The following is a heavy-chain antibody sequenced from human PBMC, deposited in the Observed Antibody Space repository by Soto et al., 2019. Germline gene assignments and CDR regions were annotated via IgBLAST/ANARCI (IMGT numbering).Heavy chain of an antibody. CDR3: AKNYYFDQ. V-gene: IGHV3-23*01. J-gene: IGHJ4*02. CDR1: GFTFSSYA. Sequence: EVQLLESGGGSVQPGGSLRLSCVASGFTFSSYAMSWVRQAPGKGLEWVSSINRMDGSTYYADSVRGRLTISRDNSKNTLDLQMNSLRAEDPAVYYFAKNYYFDQWGQGTLVTFSS. CDR2: INRMDGST.